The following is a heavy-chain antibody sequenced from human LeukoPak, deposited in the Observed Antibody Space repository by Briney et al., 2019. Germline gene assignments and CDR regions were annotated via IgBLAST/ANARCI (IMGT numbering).Heavy chain of an antibody. D-gene: IGHD3-10*01. CDR1: GYTFTSYG. J-gene: IGHJ4*02. V-gene: IGHV1-18*04. CDR2: ISAYNGNT. CDR3: ARDLSTVRGVITRLDY. Sequence: ASVTVSCKASGYTFTSYGISWVRQAPGQGLEWMGWISAYNGNTNYAHKLQGRVTMTTDTSTSTAYMELRSLRSDDTAVYYCARDLSTVRGVITRLDYWGQGTLVTVSS.